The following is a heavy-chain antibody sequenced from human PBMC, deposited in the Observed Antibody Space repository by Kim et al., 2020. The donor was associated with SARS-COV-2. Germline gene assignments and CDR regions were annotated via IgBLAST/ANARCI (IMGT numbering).Heavy chain of an antibody. CDR1: GHSVSSNIAT. CDR3: ARAAGGQSGLAV. Sequence: SQTLSLTCVISGHSVSSNIATWNWVRQSPSRGLEWLGRTYYRSRWLNEYATSVKSRITINPDTPKNQFSLQLSSVTPEDTAVYYGARAAGGQSGLAVWGQGPLVPVSS. V-gene: IGHV6-1*01. J-gene: IGHJ4*02. D-gene: IGHD6-13*01. CDR2: TYYRSRWLN.